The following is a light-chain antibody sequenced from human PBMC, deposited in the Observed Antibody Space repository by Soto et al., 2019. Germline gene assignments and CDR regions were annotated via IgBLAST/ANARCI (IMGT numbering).Light chain of an antibody. CDR1: SSNIGAGYD. CDR3: QSYDSSLSGWV. Sequence: QSALTQPPSMSGAPGQRVTISCTGSSSNIGAGYDVHWYQQVPGTAPKLLIHGNSNRPSGVPDRFSGSKSGTSASLAITGLQAEDEADYYCQSYDSSLSGWVFGGGTKVTVL. V-gene: IGLV1-40*01. J-gene: IGLJ3*02. CDR2: GNS.